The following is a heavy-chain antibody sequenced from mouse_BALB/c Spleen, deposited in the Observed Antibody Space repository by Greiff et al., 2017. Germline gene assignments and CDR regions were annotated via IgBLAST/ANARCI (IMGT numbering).Heavy chain of an antibody. CDR1: GFSLTSYG. CDR2: IWSGGST. Sequence: QVQLQQSGPGLVQPSQSLSITCTVSGFSLTSYGVHWVRQSPGKGLEWLGVIWSGGSTDYNAAFISRLSISKDNSKSQVFFKMNSLQANDTAIYYCARNLELRPAWFAYWGQGTLVTVSA. V-gene: IGHV2-2*02. CDR3: ARNLELRPAWFAY. J-gene: IGHJ3*01. D-gene: IGHD1-2*01.